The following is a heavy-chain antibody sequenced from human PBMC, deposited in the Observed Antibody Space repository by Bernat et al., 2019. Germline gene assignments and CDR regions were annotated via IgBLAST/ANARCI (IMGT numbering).Heavy chain of an antibody. CDR2: ISYDGSNK. CDR3: ARVCSSTSCYAVDGMDV. V-gene: IGHV3-30*01. J-gene: IGHJ6*02. CDR1: GFTFSSYA. D-gene: IGHD2-2*01. Sequence: QVQLVESGGGVVQPGRSLRLSCAASGFTFSSYAMHWVRQAPGKGLEWVAVISYDGSNKYYADSVKGRFTISRDNSKNTLYLQMNSLRAEDTAVYYCARVCSSTSCYAVDGMDVWGQGTTVTVSS.